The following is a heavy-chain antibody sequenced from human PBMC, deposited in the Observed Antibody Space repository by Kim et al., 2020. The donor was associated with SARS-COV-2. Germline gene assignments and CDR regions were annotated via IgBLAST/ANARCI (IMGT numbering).Heavy chain of an antibody. D-gene: IGHD3-16*02. CDR3: ARDPRRGLGELSLRAFDI. CDR2: IYYSGST. V-gene: IGHV4-31*03. CDR1: GGSISSGGYY. J-gene: IGHJ3*02. Sequence: SETLSLTCTVSGGSISSGGYYWSWIRQHPGKGLEWIGYIYYSGSTYYNPSLKSRVTISVDTSKNQFSLKLSSVTAADTAVYYCARDPRRGLGELSLRAFDIWGQGTMVTVSS.